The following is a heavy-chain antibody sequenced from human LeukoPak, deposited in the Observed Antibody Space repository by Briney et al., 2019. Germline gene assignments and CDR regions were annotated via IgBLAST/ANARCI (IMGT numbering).Heavy chain of an antibody. J-gene: IGHJ6*03. CDR3: ARQGGAHYYYYYMDV. V-gene: IGHV4-39*01. CDR1: GGSISSSSYY. CDR2: IYYSGST. D-gene: IGHD2-21*01. Sequence: TSETLSLTCTVSGGSISSSSYYWGWIRQPPGKGLEWIGSIYYSGSTHYNPSLKSRVTISVDTSKNQFSLKLSSVTAADTAVYYCARQGGAHYYYYYMDVWGKGTTVTVSS.